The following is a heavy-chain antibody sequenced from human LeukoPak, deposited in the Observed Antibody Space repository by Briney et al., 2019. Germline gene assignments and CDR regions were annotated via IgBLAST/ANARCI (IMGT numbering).Heavy chain of an antibody. V-gene: IGHV3-48*01. Sequence: GGTLRLSCEASGFTFSDYSMNWVRQAPGKGLEWISYIGIDSGNTNYADSVKGRFTISRDKAKNSLYLQMNSLRVEDTAVYYCARDYKYAFDNWGQGTLVTVSS. J-gene: IGHJ4*02. D-gene: IGHD5-24*01. CDR3: ARDYKYAFDN. CDR1: GFTFSDYS. CDR2: IGIDSGNT.